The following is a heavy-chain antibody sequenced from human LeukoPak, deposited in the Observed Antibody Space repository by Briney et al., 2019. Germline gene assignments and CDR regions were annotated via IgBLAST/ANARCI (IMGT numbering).Heavy chain of an antibody. J-gene: IGHJ4*02. D-gene: IGHD4-17*01. CDR3: ARPAPDGDYYFDY. Sequence: HGESLKISCKGSGSRFTSYWIGWVRQMPGKGLEWMGIIYPGDSDTRYSPSFQGQVTISADKSISTAYLQWSSLKASDTAMYYCARPAPDGDYYFDYWGQGTLVTVSS. CDR2: IYPGDSDT. CDR1: GSRFTSYW. V-gene: IGHV5-51*01.